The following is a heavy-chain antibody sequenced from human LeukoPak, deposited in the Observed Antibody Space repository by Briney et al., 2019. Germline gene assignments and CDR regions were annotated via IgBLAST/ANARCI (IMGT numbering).Heavy chain of an antibody. J-gene: IGHJ6*03. CDR3: ATTTVEYYYYYYMDV. CDR2: IYTSGST. CDR1: GGSISSYY. Sequence: SETLSLTCTVSGGSISSYYWSWIRQPAGKGLEWIGRIYTSGSTNYNPSLKSRVTISADTSKNQFSLKLSSVTAADTAVYYCATTTVEYYYYYYMDVWGKGTTVTVSS. V-gene: IGHV4-4*07. D-gene: IGHD4-11*01.